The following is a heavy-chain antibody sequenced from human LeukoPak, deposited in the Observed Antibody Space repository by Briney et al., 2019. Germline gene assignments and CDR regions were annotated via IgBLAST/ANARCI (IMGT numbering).Heavy chain of an antibody. D-gene: IGHD3-9*01. Sequence: PSETLSLTCTVSGGSISSSSYYWGWIRQPPGKGLEWIGSIYYSGSTYYNPSLKSRVTISVDTSKNQFSLKLSSVTAADTAVYYCARHVGDISSFDYWGQGTLVTVSS. J-gene: IGHJ4*02. V-gene: IGHV4-39*01. CDR1: GGSISSSSYY. CDR2: IYYSGST. CDR3: ARHVGDISSFDY.